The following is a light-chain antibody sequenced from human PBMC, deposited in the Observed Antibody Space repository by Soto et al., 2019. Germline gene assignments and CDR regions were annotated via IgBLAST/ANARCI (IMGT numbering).Light chain of an antibody. CDR1: QSISSW. J-gene: IGKJ1*01. Sequence: DIQMTQSPSTLSASVGDRGTITLLRSQSISSWLSWYQQKPGKAPKLLIYKASSLESGVPSRFSGSGSGTEFTLTISSLQPDDVATYYCQQYNSYSPWTFGQGTKLDIK. CDR3: QQYNSYSPWT. CDR2: KAS. V-gene: IGKV1-5*03.